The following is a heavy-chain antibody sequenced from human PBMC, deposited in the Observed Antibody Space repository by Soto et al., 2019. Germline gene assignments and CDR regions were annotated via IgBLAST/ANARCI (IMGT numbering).Heavy chain of an antibody. D-gene: IGHD2-15*01. J-gene: IGHJ4*02. CDR3: AKLVIGYCSGNTCDDY. CDR2: ISYDSSNK. Sequence: VQLLESGGGLIQPGGSLRLSCAASGFTFSYGIHWLRQAPGKGLEWVAYISYDSSNKFYGDSVKGRFTISRNNSKNSQVLQMNSLRAEDTAVYYCAKLVIGYCSGNTCDDYWGQGTLVAVS. CDR1: GFTFSYG. V-gene: IGHV3-30*18.